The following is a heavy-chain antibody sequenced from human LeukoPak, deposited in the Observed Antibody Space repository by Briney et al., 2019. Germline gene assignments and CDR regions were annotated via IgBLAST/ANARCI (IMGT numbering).Heavy chain of an antibody. Sequence: PSGTLSLTCAVSGGSISSSNWWSWVRQPPGKGLEWIGEIYKSGSTNYNPTLKRRATISVDKSKNQFSLKLSSVTAADTAVYYCARLAGKGSSWTLDYWGQGTLVTVSS. CDR1: GGSISSSNW. J-gene: IGHJ4*02. CDR2: IYKSGST. CDR3: ARLAGKGSSWTLDY. V-gene: IGHV4-4*02. D-gene: IGHD6-13*01.